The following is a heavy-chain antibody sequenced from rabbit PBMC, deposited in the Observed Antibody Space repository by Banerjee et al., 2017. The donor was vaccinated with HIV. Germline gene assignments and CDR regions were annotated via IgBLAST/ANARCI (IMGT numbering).Heavy chain of an antibody. V-gene: IGHV1S45*01. CDR3: ARDSGGWGGLWNL. D-gene: IGHD4-1*01. CDR1: GFSFNNKYV. CDR2: INTSSGNT. J-gene: IGHJ4*01. Sequence: QEQLEESGGDLVKPEGSLTLTCTASGFSFNNKYVMCWVRQAPGKGLEWIACINTSSGNTVYATWAKGRFTISKTSWTTVTLQMTSLTAADTATYFCARDSGGWGGLWNLWGPGTLVTVS.